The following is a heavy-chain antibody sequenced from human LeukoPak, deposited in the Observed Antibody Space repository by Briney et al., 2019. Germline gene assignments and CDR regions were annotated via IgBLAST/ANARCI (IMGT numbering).Heavy chain of an antibody. CDR1: GGSISRSN. CDR2: MYFSGST. V-gene: IGHV4-39*07. D-gene: IGHD6-19*01. Sequence: SETLSLTCTVSGGSISRSNWGWIRQPPGKGLEWIGSMYFSGSTYYKPSLKSRVTISVDTSKNQFSLKLDSVTAADTAVYYCAKGTSSGWYYFDYWGQGTLVTVSS. CDR3: AKGTSSGWYYFDY. J-gene: IGHJ4*02.